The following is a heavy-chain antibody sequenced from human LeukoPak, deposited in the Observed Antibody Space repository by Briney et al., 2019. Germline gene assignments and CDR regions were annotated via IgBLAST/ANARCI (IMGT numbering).Heavy chain of an antibody. CDR1: GFTFSSYG. D-gene: IGHD3-10*01. CDR2: IRYDGSNK. V-gene: IGHV3-30*02. CDR3: AKDLQVGPLYYFDY. J-gene: IGHJ4*02. Sequence: GGSLRLSCAASGFTFSSYGMHWVRQAPGKGLEWVAFIRYDGSNKYYADSVKGRFTISRDNSKNTLYLQMNSLRAEDTAVYYCAKDLQVGPLYYFDYWGQGTLVTVSS.